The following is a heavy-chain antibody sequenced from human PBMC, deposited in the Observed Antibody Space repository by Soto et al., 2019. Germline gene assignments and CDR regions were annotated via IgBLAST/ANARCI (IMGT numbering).Heavy chain of an antibody. CDR3: ARGKVAADYYDSSGYRDGEFEDY. D-gene: IGHD3-22*01. V-gene: IGHV4-34*01. Sequence: QVQLQQWGAGLLKPSETLSLTCAVYGGSFSGYYWSWIRQPPGKGLEWIGEINHSGSTNYNPSLKSRVTISVDTSKNQFSLKLSSVTAADTAVYYCARGKVAADYYDSSGYRDGEFEDYWGQGTLVTVSS. CDR1: GGSFSGYY. J-gene: IGHJ4*02. CDR2: INHSGST.